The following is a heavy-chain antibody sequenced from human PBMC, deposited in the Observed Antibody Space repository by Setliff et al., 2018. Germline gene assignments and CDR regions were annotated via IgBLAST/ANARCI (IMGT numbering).Heavy chain of an antibody. J-gene: IGHJ6*02. Sequence: PSETLSLTCTVSGGSIISSYYWSWIRQPAGKGLEWIGRISTSGSTNYNPSLKSRVTVSLDTSKNQFSLKLTSVTAADTAVYYCARDQWVRSPPLYFSYSMDVWGQGTTVTVSS. D-gene: IGHD5-12*01. CDR1: GGSIISSYY. CDR2: ISTSGST. CDR3: ARDQWVRSPPLYFSYSMDV. V-gene: IGHV4-4*07.